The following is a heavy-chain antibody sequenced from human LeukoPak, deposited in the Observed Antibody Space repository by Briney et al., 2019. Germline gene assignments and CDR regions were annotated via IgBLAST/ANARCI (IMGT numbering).Heavy chain of an antibody. D-gene: IGHD6-13*01. J-gene: IGHJ4*02. CDR2: IRHDGNNK. CDR3: AKDGSLYSSSWYLDY. CDR1: GFTLSSSG. V-gene: IGHV3-30*02. Sequence: GGSLRPFCPAAGFTLSSSGTHSVRHAPGKGREWVAFIRHDGNNKYYADSVKVRFTISRDNSKNTLYLQMNSLRAEDTALYYCAKDGSLYSSSWYLDYWGQGTLVTVSS.